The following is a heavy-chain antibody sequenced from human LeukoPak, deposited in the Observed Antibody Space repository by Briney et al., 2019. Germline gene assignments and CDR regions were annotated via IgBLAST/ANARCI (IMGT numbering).Heavy chain of an antibody. Sequence: SETLSLTCAVYGGSFSGYYWSWIRQPPGKGLDWIGEINHSGSTNYNPSLKSRVTISVDTSKNQFSLKLSSVTAADTAVYYCASVPRGGKSTRDYWGQGTLVTVSS. V-gene: IGHV4-34*01. CDR2: INHSGST. J-gene: IGHJ4*02. CDR3: ASVPRGGKSTRDY. D-gene: IGHD4-23*01. CDR1: GGSFSGYY.